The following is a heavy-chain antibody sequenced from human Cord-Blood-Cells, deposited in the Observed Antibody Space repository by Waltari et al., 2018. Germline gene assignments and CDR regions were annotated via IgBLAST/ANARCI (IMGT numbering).Heavy chain of an antibody. CDR3: ARSLDLWVDYYFDY. CDR1: GGSISSSSYY. CDR2: IYYSGST. V-gene: IGHV4-39*01. J-gene: IGHJ4*02. D-gene: IGHD2-21*01. Sequence: QLQLQESGPGLVKPSETLSLTCTVSGGSISSSSYYWGWIRQPPGKGLEWIGSIYYSGSTYYNPSLKSRVTISVDTSKNQFSLKLSSVTAADTAVYYCARSLDLWVDYYFDYWGQGTLVTVSS.